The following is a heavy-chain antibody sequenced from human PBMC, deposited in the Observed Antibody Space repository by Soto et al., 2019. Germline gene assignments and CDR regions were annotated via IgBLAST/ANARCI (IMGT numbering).Heavy chain of an antibody. Sequence: SETLSLTCTVSGGSISSYSWSWIRQPPGKGLECIGYIYDSGGTNYNPSLKSRVTISVDTSKNQFSLKLTSVTAADTAVYFCARIAPRPFNWFDPWGQGTLVTAPQ. J-gene: IGHJ5*02. V-gene: IGHV4-59*01. CDR2: IYDSGGT. CDR3: ARIAPRPFNWFDP. CDR1: GGSISSYS. D-gene: IGHD6-6*01.